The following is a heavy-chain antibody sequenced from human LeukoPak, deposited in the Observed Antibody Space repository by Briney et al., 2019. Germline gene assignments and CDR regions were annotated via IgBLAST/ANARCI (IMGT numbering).Heavy chain of an antibody. J-gene: IGHJ6*03. CDR3: ARVYCGGDCYFYYYYYMDV. CDR2: IYYSGST. D-gene: IGHD2-21*02. CDR1: GGSISSGGYY. V-gene: IGHV4-31*03. Sequence: PSQTLSLTCTVSGGSISSGGYYWSWIRQHPGKGLEWIGYIYYSGSTYYNPSLKSRVTISVDTSKNQFSLKLSSVTAADTAVYYCARVYCGGDCYFYYYYYMDVWGKGTTVTVSS.